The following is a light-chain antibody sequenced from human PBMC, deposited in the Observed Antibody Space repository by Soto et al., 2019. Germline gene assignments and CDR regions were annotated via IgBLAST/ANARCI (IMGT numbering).Light chain of an antibody. CDR1: QAITNS. CDR2: GAS. J-gene: IGKJ3*01. CDR3: QQYYGAPFT. Sequence: DIQMTQSTSSLSASVGDRVTITCRASQAITNSLAWFQQQPGKVPSLLIYGASTLQSGVPSRFSGSGSGTDFILTIGSLQPEDVATYYCQQYYGAPFTFGPGTKVDIK. V-gene: IGKV1-27*01.